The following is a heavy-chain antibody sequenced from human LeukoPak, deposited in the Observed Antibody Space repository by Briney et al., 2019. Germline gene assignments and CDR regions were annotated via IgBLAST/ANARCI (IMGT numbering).Heavy chain of an antibody. V-gene: IGHV3-21*01. CDR3: ARDGYARSVGFDY. Sequence: GGSLRLSCAASGFTFSSYSMNWVRQAPGKGLEWVSSISSSSYIYYADSVKGRFTISRDNAKNSLYLQMNSLRAEDTAVYYCARDGYARSVGFDYWGQGTLVTVSS. D-gene: IGHD1-1*01. J-gene: IGHJ4*02. CDR1: GFTFSSYS. CDR2: ISSSSYI.